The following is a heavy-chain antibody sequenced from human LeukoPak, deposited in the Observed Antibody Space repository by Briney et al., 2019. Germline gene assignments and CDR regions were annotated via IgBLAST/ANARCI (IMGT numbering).Heavy chain of an antibody. CDR3: ARELPHYYDSSGYGGYDY. V-gene: IGHV3-33*01. CDR2: IWCDGSSK. Sequence: GRSLRLSCATSGFTFSSYGMHWVRQAPGKGLEWVAVIWCDGSSKYYADSVKGRFTISRDNSKNTLYLQMNSLRAEDTAVYYCARELPHYYDSSGYGGYDYWGQGTLVTVSS. CDR1: GFTFSSYG. D-gene: IGHD3-22*01. J-gene: IGHJ4*02.